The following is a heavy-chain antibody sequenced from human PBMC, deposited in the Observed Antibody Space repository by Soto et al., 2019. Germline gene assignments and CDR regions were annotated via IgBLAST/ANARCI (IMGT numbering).Heavy chain of an antibody. CDR1: GGSIRSYF. D-gene: IGHD3-22*01. Sequence: SETLSLTCTVSGGSIRSYFWSWIRQAPGKGLEWIGYIYSNEYTDYNPSLKSRVTISVDTSKDQFSLTLTSVTAADTAVYYCARLGAYYQALDSWGQGTLVTVSS. J-gene: IGHJ4*02. V-gene: IGHV4-59*08. CDR2: IYSNEYT. CDR3: ARLGAYYQALDS.